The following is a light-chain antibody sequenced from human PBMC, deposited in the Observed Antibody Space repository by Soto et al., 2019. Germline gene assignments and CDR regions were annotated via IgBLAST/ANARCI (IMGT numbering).Light chain of an antibody. CDR1: QSVSTK. Sequence: EIVMAQSPATLSVSPGERATLSCRASQSVSTKLAWYQQRPGQAPRLLIYGASTRATGIPDRFSGSGSGTEFTLTISSLQSEDFVVYYCQQYNSWPPITFGQGTKVEI. CDR3: QQYNSWPPIT. J-gene: IGKJ1*01. CDR2: GAS. V-gene: IGKV3-15*01.